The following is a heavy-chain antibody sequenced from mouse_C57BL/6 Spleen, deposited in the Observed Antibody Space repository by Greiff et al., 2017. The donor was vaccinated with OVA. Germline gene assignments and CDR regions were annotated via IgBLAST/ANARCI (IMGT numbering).Heavy chain of an antibody. CDR1: GFTFSDYG. J-gene: IGHJ1*03. D-gene: IGHD1-1*01. Sequence: DVMLVESGGGLVKPGGSLKLSCAASGFTFSDYGMHWVRQAPEKGLEWVAYISSGSSTIYYADTVKGRFTISRDNAKNTLFLQMTSLRSEDTAMYYCASLGSWYFDVWGTGTTVTVSS. CDR2: ISSGSSTI. CDR3: ASLGSWYFDV. V-gene: IGHV5-17*01.